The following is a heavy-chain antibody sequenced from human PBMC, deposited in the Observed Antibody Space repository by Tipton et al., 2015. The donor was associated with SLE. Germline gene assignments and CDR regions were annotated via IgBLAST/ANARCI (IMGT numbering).Heavy chain of an antibody. CDR2: VYYDGNT. V-gene: IGHV4-39*02. CDR1: GGSVSSGTHY. J-gene: IGHJ5*02. D-gene: IGHD2-15*01. CDR3: ARHSGYCSGGTCSFNWFDP. Sequence: TLSLTCTVSGGSVSSGTHYWGWIRQAPGKGLEWIGSVYYDGNTFYNPSLKSRVTISVDTSKNDFSLKVTSVTAPDTAVYYCARHSGYCSGGTCSFNWFDPWGQGILVTVSS.